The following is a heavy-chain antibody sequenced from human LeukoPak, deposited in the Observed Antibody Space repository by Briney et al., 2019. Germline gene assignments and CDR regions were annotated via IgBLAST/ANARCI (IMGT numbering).Heavy chain of an antibody. J-gene: IGHJ1*01. CDR3: AGQPENSRAFY. CDR2: IYYSGST. V-gene: IGHV4-39*01. CDR1: GGSITSTLYY. D-gene: IGHD2-21*01. Sequence: PSETLSLVCTVSGGSITSTLYYWGWFRQSSGKGLEWIGSIYYSGSTYYNPSLKSRVTISVDTSKNQFSLRLTSVTAADTAVYFCAGQPENSRAFYWGQGTLVTVSS.